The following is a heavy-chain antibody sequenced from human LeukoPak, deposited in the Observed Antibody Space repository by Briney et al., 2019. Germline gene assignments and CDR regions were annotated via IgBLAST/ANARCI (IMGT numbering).Heavy chain of an antibody. CDR2: IYHSGST. D-gene: IGHD2-15*01. J-gene: IGHJ5*02. V-gene: IGHV4-38-2*02. CDR3: ARDGVDKEDWFDP. CDR1: GYSISSGYY. Sequence: SETLSLTCAVSGYSISSGYYWGWIRQPPGKGLEWIGSIYHSGSTYYTPSLKSRVTISVDTSKNQFSLKLSSVTAADTAVYYCARDGVDKEDWFDPWGQGTLVTVSS.